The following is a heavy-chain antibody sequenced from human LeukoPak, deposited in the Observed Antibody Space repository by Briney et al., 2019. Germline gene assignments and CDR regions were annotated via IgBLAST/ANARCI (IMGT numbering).Heavy chain of an antibody. CDR3: ARDLEGNHFQH. D-gene: IGHD3-3*01. Sequence: GGSLRLSYAASGFTFSSYAMHWVCQAPGKGLEWVAVISYDGSNKYYADSVKGRFTISSDNSKNTLYLQMNSLRAEDTAVYYCARDLEGNHFQHWGQGTLVTVSS. J-gene: IGHJ1*01. CDR1: GFTFSSYA. CDR2: ISYDGSNK. V-gene: IGHV3-30*04.